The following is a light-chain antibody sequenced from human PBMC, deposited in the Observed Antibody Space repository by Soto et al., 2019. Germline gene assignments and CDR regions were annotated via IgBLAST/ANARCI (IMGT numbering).Light chain of an antibody. Sequence: EIVMTQSPATLSVSPGERATLSCRASQSVSSNLAWYQQKPGQAPRLLIYGASTRATGIRARFSGSGSGTEFTLTISSLQSEDFAVYYCQPYNNWPLSITSVLGTRLEIK. CDR1: QSVSSN. CDR2: GAS. CDR3: QPYNNWPLSIT. J-gene: IGKJ5*01. V-gene: IGKV3-15*01.